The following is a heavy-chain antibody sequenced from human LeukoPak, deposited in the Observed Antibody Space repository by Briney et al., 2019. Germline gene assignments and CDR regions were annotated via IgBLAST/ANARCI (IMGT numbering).Heavy chain of an antibody. CDR2: IYYSWST. Sequence: SETLSLTCTVSGGSISSYYWSWIRQPPGKGLEWIGYIYYSWSTNYNPSLKSRVTISVDTSKNQFSLKLSSVTAADTAVYYCARIDYSNFDYWGQGTLVTVSS. V-gene: IGHV4-59*01. J-gene: IGHJ4*02. D-gene: IGHD4-11*01. CDR3: ARIDYSNFDY. CDR1: GGSISSYY.